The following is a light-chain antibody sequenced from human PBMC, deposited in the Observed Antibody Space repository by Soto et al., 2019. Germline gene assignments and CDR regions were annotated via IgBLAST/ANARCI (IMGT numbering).Light chain of an antibody. V-gene: IGKV3-20*01. CDR1: QSVSSF. CDR2: DAV. Sequence: EIELTQSPATLSLSPGERATLSCRASQSVSSFLVWYQQKPGQAPRLLIYDAVNRVTGIPDRFSGSGSGTDFTLTISRLEPEDFSVYYCQQYGNSPWTFGQGTKVDIK. CDR3: QQYGNSPWT. J-gene: IGKJ1*01.